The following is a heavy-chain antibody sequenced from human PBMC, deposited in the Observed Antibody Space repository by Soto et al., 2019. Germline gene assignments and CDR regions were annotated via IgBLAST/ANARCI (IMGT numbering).Heavy chain of an antibody. CDR1: GFTFSSYS. J-gene: IGHJ4*02. CDR3: AKTAGYSRSPPDS. V-gene: IGHV3-21*04. Sequence: GGSLRLSCAASGFTFSSYSMNWVRQAPGKGLEWVSSISSSSSYIYYADSVKGRFTISRDSSKNTLYLQMNNLRAEDTAVYYCAKTAGYSRSPPDSWGQGARVTVSS. CDR2: ISSSSSYI. D-gene: IGHD6-13*01.